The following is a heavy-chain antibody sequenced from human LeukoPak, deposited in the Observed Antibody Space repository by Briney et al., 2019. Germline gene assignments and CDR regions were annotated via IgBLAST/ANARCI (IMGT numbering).Heavy chain of an antibody. V-gene: IGHV1-69*01. J-gene: IGHJ4*02. CDR2: IISIFGTE. CDR1: GGTFSSYA. CDR3: ARGPQPHYFDY. Sequence: ASVKVSCKASGGTFSSYAISWVRQAPGQGLEWMGGIISIFGTENYAQKFQGRVTITADESTSTAYMELSSLRSEDTAVYYCARGPQPHYFDYWGQGTLVTVSS.